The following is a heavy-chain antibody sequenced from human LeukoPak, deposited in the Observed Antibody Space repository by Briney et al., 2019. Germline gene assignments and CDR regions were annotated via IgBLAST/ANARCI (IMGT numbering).Heavy chain of an antibody. CDR3: ARSMDYYDSSGFSFDY. CDR1: GFTFSSYA. J-gene: IGHJ4*02. V-gene: IGHV3-33*08. Sequence: GGSLRLSCAASGFTFSSYAMHWVRQAPGKGLEWVAVIWYDGSNKYYADSVKGRFTISRDNAKNSLYLQMNSLRDEDTAVYYCARSMDYYDSSGFSFDYWGQGTLVTVSS. D-gene: IGHD3-22*01. CDR2: IWYDGSNK.